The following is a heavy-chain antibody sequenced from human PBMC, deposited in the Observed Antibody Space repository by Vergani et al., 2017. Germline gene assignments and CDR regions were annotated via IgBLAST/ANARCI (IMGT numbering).Heavy chain of an antibody. V-gene: IGHV1-69*02. D-gene: IGHD4-23*01. Sequence: QVQLVQSGAEVKKPGSSVKVSCKASGGTFSSYTISWVRQAPGNGLEWMGRIIPILGIANYAQKFQGRVTITADTSTSTAYMEVSSLRSEDTAVYDCARGEGVVTPFDYWGQGTLVTVSS. CDR2: IIPILGIA. J-gene: IGHJ4*02. CDR3: ARGEGVVTPFDY. CDR1: GGTFSSYT.